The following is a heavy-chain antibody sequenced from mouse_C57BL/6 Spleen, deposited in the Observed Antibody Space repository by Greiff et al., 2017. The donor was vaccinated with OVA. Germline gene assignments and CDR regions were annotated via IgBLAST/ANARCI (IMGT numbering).Heavy chain of an antibody. CDR3: ARPYYYGSSYVGWYFDV. V-gene: IGHV5-17*01. D-gene: IGHD1-1*01. J-gene: IGHJ1*03. CDR2: ISSGSSTI. Sequence: EVQGVESGGGLVKPGGSLKLSCAASGFTFSDYGMHWVRQAPEKGLEWVAYISSGSSTIYYADTVKGRFTISRDNAKNTLFLQMTSLRSEDTAMYYCARPYYYGSSYVGWYFDVWGTGTTVTVSS. CDR1: GFTFSDYG.